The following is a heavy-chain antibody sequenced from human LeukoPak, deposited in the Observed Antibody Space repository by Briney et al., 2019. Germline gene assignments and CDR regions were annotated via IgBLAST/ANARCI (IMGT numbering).Heavy chain of an antibody. CDR1: GGSISTTIYY. CDR3: ALDPGIAAAFDY. Sequence: SETLSLTCTVSGGSISTTIYYWSWIRQPPGKGLEWIGEINHSGSTNYNPSLKSRVTISVDTSKNQFSLKLSSVTAADTAVYYCALDPGIAAAFDYWGQGTLVTVSS. J-gene: IGHJ4*02. CDR2: INHSGST. V-gene: IGHV4-39*07. D-gene: IGHD6-13*01.